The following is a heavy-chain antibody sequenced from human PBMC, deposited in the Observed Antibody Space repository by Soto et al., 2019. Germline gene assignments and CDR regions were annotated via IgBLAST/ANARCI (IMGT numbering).Heavy chain of an antibody. Sequence: GGSLRLSCAASGFAFSTYSMNWVRQAPGKGLEWVSYISFSSTTIFYADSVRGRFTISRDNAKNSLYLQMNTLRAEDTAVYYCARESEDLTSNFDYWGQGTLVTVSS. CDR3: ARESEDLTSNFDY. CDR1: GFAFSTYS. CDR2: ISFSSTTI. V-gene: IGHV3-48*01. J-gene: IGHJ4*02.